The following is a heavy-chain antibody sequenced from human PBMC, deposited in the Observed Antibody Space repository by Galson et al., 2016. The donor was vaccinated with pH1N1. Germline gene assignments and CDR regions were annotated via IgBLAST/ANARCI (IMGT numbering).Heavy chain of an antibody. CDR2: MNPNSGNT. D-gene: IGHD3-22*01. Sequence: SGKVSCKASGHTFTRYDINWVRQATGQGLEWMGWMNPNSGNTGYAQKFQGRITLTRNTSISTAYMELNRLRSEDTALYYCAREDYYDVDLSDWYFDLWGRGTLVTVSS. V-gene: IGHV1-8*01. J-gene: IGHJ2*01. CDR1: GHTFTRYD. CDR3: AREDYYDVDLSDWYFDL.